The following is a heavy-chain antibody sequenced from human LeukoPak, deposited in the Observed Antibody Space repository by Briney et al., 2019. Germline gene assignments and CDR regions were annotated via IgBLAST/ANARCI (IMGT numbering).Heavy chain of an antibody. J-gene: IGHJ4*02. CDR3: AKDYRLRLGELSYLEY. V-gene: IGHV3-33*03. D-gene: IGHD3-16*02. CDR1: GFAFSSSG. Sequence: GGSLRLSCKASGFAFSSSGMHWVRQAPGKGLEWVAVIWSDESHKYYADSVKGRFTISRDNSKNTLYLQMNSLRAEDTAVYYCAKDYRLRLGELSYLEYWGQGTLVTVSS. CDR2: IWSDESHK.